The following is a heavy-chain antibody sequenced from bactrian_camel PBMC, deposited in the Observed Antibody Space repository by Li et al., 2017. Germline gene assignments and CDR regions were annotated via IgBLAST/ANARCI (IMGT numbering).Heavy chain of an antibody. CDR3: AAGGGYCSGGLVARQFVY. D-gene: IGHD3*01. V-gene: IGHV3S55*01. Sequence: QVQLVESGGGPVQVGGSLRLSCVASGDTIGRYCMGWFRQVPDKEREGVAAISPAGNTISTGSVRGRFTISQDNAKNTLYLQMNILQPEDTAMYYCAAGGGYCSGGLVARQFVYWGQ. J-gene: IGHJ5*01. CDR2: ISPAGNT. CDR1: GDTIGRYC.